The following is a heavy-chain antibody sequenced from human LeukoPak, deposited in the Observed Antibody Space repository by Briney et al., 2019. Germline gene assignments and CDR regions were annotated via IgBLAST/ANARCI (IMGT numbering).Heavy chain of an antibody. CDR1: GGTFSSYA. Sequence: PEASVKVSCKASGGTFSSYAISWVRQAPGQGLEWMGGIIPIFGTANYAQKFQGRVTITADESTSTAYMELSSLRSEDTAVYYCARDWFGDGYNAAPDYWGQGTLVTVSS. D-gene: IGHD5-24*01. CDR2: IIPIFGTA. J-gene: IGHJ4*02. V-gene: IGHV1-69*13. CDR3: ARDWFGDGYNAAPDY.